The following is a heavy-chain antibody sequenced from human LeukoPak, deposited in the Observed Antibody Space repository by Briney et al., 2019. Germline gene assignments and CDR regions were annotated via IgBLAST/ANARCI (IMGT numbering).Heavy chain of an antibody. D-gene: IGHD6-19*01. CDR3: ARDAQWLGQSGPYYFDY. V-gene: IGHV3-48*01. CDR1: GFTFSSYS. CDR2: ISSSSSTI. Sequence: GGSLRLSCAASGFTFSSYSMNWVRQAPGKGLEWVSYISSSSSTIYYADSVKGRFTISRDNAKNSLYLQMNSLRAEDTAVYYCARDAQWLGQSGPYYFDYWGQGTLVTVSS. J-gene: IGHJ4*02.